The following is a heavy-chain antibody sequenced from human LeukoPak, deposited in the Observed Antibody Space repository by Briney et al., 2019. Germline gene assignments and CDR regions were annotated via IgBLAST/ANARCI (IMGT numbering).Heavy chain of an antibody. CDR2: ISNSSSYI. Sequence: GGSLRLSCAASGFTFSSYSMNWVRQAPGKGLEWVSSISNSSSYIYYADSVKGRFTISRDNAKNSLYLQMNSLRAEDTAVYYCARSWRHCSGGSCYSGPYYYYYMDVWGKGTTVTVSS. D-gene: IGHD2-15*01. V-gene: IGHV3-21*01. CDR1: GFTFSSYS. J-gene: IGHJ6*03. CDR3: ARSWRHCSGGSCYSGPYYYYYMDV.